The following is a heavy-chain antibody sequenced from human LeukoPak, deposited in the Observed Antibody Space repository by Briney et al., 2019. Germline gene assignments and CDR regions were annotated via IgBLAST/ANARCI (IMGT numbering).Heavy chain of an antibody. CDR2: IYNSGST. CDR3: ARLRLRYKSNGDSTPYEAVDI. D-gene: IGHD2-21*01. CDR1: GDSISTYY. V-gene: IGHV4-59*08. J-gene: IGHJ3*02. Sequence: PSETLSLTCTVSGDSISTYYWSWIRQPPGKGLEYIGYIYNSGSTDYNPSLKCRVTMSVDTSINQFSLRLSSVTAADAAVYYCARLRLRYKSNGDSTPYEAVDIWGQGTVVTVSS.